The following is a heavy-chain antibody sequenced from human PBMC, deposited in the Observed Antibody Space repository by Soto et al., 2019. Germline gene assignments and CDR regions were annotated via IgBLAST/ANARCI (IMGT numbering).Heavy chain of an antibody. Sequence: WWSLRLSCAASVLSVSSTYMSWCRQAPGEGLEWVSTLSDGGSSHYADSVTGRFSVSRDNSKNTLYLQMSGLRADDTAIYYCSRDFASGGYDFRGQGTQVTVSS. CDR1: VLSVSSTY. D-gene: IGHD5-12*01. V-gene: IGHV3-53*01. CDR3: SRDFASGGYDF. J-gene: IGHJ4*02. CDR2: LSDGGSS.